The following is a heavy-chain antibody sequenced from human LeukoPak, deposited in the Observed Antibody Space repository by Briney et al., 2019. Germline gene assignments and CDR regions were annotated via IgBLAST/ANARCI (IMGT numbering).Heavy chain of an antibody. D-gene: IGHD2-2*01. CDR1: GGSFSGYY. CDR3: ARRKFGNTVVVPAAKNWFDP. CDR2: INHSGST. J-gene: IGHJ5*02. Sequence: SETLSLTCAVYGGSFSGYYWSWIRQPPGKGLEWIGEINHSGSTNYNPSLKSRVTISVDTSKNQFSLKLSSVTAADTAVYYCARRKFGNTVVVPAAKNWFDPWGQGTLVTVSS. V-gene: IGHV4-34*01.